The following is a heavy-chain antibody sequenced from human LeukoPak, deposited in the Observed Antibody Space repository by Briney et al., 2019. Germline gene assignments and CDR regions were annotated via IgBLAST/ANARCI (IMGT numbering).Heavy chain of an antibody. CDR2: IKSKTDGGTT. CDR3: TTDLSGYSYGP. J-gene: IGHJ5*02. D-gene: IGHD5-18*01. Sequence: GGSLRLSCAASGFTFSNAWMSWVRQAPGKGLEWVGRIKSKTDGGTTDYAAPVKGRFTISRDDSKNTLYLQMNNLKTEDTAVYYCTTDLSGYSYGPWGQGTLVTVSS. V-gene: IGHV3-15*01. CDR1: GFTFSNAW.